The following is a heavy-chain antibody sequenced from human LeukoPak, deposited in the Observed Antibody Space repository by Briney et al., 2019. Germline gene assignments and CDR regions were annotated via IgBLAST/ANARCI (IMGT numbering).Heavy chain of an antibody. CDR2: ISSSSSFI. V-gene: IGHV3-21*01. CDR1: GFTFSSYT. CDR3: ARDVRVDF. D-gene: IGHD2/OR15-2a*01. Sequence: GGPLRLSCAASGFTFSSYTMNWVRQAPGKGLEWVSSISSSSSFIYYADSVKGRFTISRDNAKNSLSLQMNTLRAGDTAVYYCARDVRVDFWGQGTLVTVSS. J-gene: IGHJ4*02.